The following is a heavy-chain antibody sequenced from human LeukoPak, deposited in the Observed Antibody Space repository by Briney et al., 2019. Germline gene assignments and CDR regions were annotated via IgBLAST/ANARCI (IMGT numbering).Heavy chain of an antibody. D-gene: IGHD3-10*01. Sequence: SETLSLTCTVSGGSISSSSYYWGWIRQPPGKGLEWIGSIYHSGSSYYNPSLKSRVTISVDTSKNQFSLKLSSVTAADTAVYDCARHSSYYGNFDYWGQGTLVTVSS. CDR1: GGSISSSSYY. J-gene: IGHJ4*02. CDR2: IYHSGSS. V-gene: IGHV4-39*01. CDR3: ARHSSYYGNFDY.